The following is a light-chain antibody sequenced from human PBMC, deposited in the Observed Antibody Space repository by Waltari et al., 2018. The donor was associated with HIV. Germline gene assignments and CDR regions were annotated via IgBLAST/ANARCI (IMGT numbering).Light chain of an antibody. CDR1: SSDVGGYNY. Sequence: QSALTQPPSASGSPGQSVTTSCTGTSSDVGGYNYVSWYQQHPGKAPKLMIYDVYKRPSGVPDRFSGSKSGNTASLTVSGLQGEDEADYYCSSYAGGNVVFGGGTKLTVL. J-gene: IGLJ2*01. V-gene: IGLV2-8*01. CDR2: DVY. CDR3: SSYAGGNVV.